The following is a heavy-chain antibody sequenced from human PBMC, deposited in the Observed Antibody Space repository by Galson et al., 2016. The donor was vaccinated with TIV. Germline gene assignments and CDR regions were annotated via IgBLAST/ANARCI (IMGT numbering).Heavy chain of an antibody. J-gene: IGHJ6*02. CDR1: GGTSSSYV. Sequence: SVKVSCKASGGTSSSYVFNWVRLAPGQGLEWMGGIIPLFRTTNYAQKFQGRVTITADKSTNTAYMELNSLKYGYTAVYYCATYRNTAFHTYHYYYGMDVWGQGTTVIVSS. V-gene: IGHV1-69*06. CDR2: IIPLFRTT. D-gene: IGHD5-18*01. CDR3: ATYRNTAFHTYHYYYGMDV.